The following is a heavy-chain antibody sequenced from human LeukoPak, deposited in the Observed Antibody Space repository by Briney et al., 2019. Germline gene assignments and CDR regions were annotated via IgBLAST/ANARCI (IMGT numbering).Heavy chain of an antibody. CDR3: AKRIQSAMATGY. V-gene: IGHV3-30*04. J-gene: IGHJ4*02. D-gene: IGHD5-18*01. Sequence: GGSLRLSCAASGFTFSSFAMHWVRQAPGKGLEWVALISYDGSNKYYADSVKGRFTISRDNSKNTLYLQMNSLRAEDTAVYYCAKRIQSAMATGYWGQGTLVTVSS. CDR2: ISYDGSNK. CDR1: GFTFSSFA.